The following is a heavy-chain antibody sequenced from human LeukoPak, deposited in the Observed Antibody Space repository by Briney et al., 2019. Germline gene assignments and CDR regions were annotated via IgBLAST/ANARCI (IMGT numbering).Heavy chain of an antibody. CDR2: MNPNSGNT. Sequence: ASVKGSCKASGYTFTSYDINWVRQATGQGLEWMGWMNPNSGNTGYAQKFQGRVTMTRNTSISTAYMELSSLRSEDTAVYYCAREGSGWYTYYYYGMDVWGQGTTVTVSS. J-gene: IGHJ6*02. V-gene: IGHV1-8*01. CDR1: GYTFTSYD. D-gene: IGHD6-19*01. CDR3: AREGSGWYTYYYYGMDV.